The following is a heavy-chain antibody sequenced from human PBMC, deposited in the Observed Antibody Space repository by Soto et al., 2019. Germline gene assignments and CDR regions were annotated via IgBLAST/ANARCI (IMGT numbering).Heavy chain of an antibody. CDR1: GFTFSSYG. Sequence: PGGSLRLSCAASGFTFSSYGMHWVRQDPGKGLERVAVISYDGSNKYYADSVKGRFTISRDNSKNTLYLQMNSLRAEDTAVYYCAKDITLWFGELRYYYYGMDVWGQGTTVTVSS. V-gene: IGHV3-30*18. CDR2: ISYDGSNK. D-gene: IGHD3-10*01. CDR3: AKDITLWFGELRYYYYGMDV. J-gene: IGHJ6*02.